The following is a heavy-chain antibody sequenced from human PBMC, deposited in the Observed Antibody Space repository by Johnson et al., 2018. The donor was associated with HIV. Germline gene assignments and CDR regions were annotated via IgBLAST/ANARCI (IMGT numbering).Heavy chain of an antibody. CDR3: ARDEWLRLGGAFDI. Sequence: EVQLLESGGGLVQPGGSLRLSCAASGFTFSSYDMHWVRQATGKGLEWVSAIGAAGDTYYPGSVKGRFTISRDNAKNSVYLQMNSLRGEDTAVYYCARDEWLRLGGAFDIWGQGTMVTVSS. CDR2: IGAAGDT. D-gene: IGHD5-12*01. V-gene: IGHV3-13*01. CDR1: GFTFSSYD. J-gene: IGHJ3*02.